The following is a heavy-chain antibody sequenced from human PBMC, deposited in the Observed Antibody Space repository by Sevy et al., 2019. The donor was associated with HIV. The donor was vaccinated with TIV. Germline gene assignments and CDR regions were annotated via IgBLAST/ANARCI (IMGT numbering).Heavy chain of an antibody. CDR1: GYTFNGYN. V-gene: IGHV1-2*06. D-gene: IGHD6-13*01. Sequence: ASVKVSCKASGYTFNGYNMHWVRQAPGQGLEWMGRINPNSGGTNYAQKFQGRVTMTRDTSISTAYMELSRLRSDDTAVYYCASCVEQQLVFGEDAFDIWGQGTMVTVSS. J-gene: IGHJ3*02. CDR2: INPNSGGT. CDR3: ASCVEQQLVFGEDAFDI.